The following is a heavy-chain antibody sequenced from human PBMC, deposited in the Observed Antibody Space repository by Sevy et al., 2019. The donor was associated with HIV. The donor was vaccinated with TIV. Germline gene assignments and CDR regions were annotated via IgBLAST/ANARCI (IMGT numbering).Heavy chain of an antibody. CDR1: GFTFNSHA. V-gene: IGHV3-23*01. CDR2: ISGSGEST. J-gene: IGHJ4*02. D-gene: IGHD4-17*01. CDR3: AKSSLPYGDYHFDQ. Sequence: GESLKISCAAAGFTFNSHAMTWVRQAPGKGLEWVAAISGSGESTYYAGAGKGRFTISRDNSKNTLYLQMNSLRAEDTAVYYCAKSSLPYGDYHFDQWGQGTLVTVSS.